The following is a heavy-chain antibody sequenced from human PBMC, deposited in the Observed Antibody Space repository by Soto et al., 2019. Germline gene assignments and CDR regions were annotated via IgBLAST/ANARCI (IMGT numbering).Heavy chain of an antibody. CDR2: INAGNGNT. J-gene: IGHJ4*02. V-gene: IGHV1-3*01. Sequence: ASVKVSCKASGYTFTSYAMHWVRQAPGQRLEWMGWINAGNGNTKYSQKFQGRVTITRDTSASTAYMELSSLRSEDTAVYYCAREDIVLVPAAQYYFDYWGQGTLVTVSS. CDR3: AREDIVLVPAAQYYFDY. CDR1: GYTFTSYA. D-gene: IGHD2-2*01.